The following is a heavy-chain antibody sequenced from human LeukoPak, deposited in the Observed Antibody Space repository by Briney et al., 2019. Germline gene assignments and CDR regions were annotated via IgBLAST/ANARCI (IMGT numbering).Heavy chain of an antibody. J-gene: IGHJ4*02. CDR3: ANDLRPNDY. CDR2: ISISGNKI. Sequence: PGGSLRLACVVSGLTFSNRAMTWVRQAPGKGLEWVSSISISGNKILYADSVKGRFTFSRDNSKNTLFLQMNSLQTEDTGVYFCANDLRPNDYWGQGTLVTVS. CDR1: GLTFSNRA. D-gene: IGHD4-17*01. V-gene: IGHV3-23*01.